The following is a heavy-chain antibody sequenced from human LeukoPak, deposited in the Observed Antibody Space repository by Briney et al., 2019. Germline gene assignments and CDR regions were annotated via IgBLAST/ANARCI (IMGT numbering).Heavy chain of an antibody. J-gene: IGHJ4*02. V-gene: IGHV1-8*01. D-gene: IGHD3-16*01. CDR2: MNPNSGNT. CDR3: ARGYDSRSIMMGSY. CDR1: GYTFTSYD. Sequence: ASVKVSCKASGYTFTSYDINWVRQATGQGLEWMGWMNPNSGNTGYAQKFQGRVTMTRNTSISTAYMELSSLRSEDTAVYYCARGYDSRSIMMGSYWGQGILVTVSS.